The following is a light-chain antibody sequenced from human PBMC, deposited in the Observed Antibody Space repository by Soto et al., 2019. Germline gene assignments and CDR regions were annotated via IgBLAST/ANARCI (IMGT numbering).Light chain of an antibody. CDR1: SGHSSYI. Sequence: QLVLTQSSSASASLGSSVKLTCTLSSGHSSYIIAWHQQKPGKAPRYLMKLEGSGSYNKGSGVPDRFSGSSSGVDRYLTISNLQFEDEADYYCETWDSNTRVFGGGTKVTVL. J-gene: IGLJ2*01. CDR3: ETWDSNTRV. V-gene: IGLV4-60*02. CDR2: LEGSGSY.